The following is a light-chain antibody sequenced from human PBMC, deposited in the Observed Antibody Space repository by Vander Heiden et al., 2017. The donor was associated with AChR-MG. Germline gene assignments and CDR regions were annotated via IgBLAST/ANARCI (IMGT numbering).Light chain of an antibody. CDR3: QTWGTGMWV. J-gene: IGLJ3*02. CDR2: LNSDGSH. Sequence: QLVLTQSPSASASLGASVKLTCTLSSGHSSYAIAWHQQQPEKGPRYLMKLNSDGSHSKGDGIPDRFSGSSPGAERYLTISSLQSEDEADYYCQTWGTGMWVFGGGTKLTVL. CDR1: SGHSSYA. V-gene: IGLV4-69*01.